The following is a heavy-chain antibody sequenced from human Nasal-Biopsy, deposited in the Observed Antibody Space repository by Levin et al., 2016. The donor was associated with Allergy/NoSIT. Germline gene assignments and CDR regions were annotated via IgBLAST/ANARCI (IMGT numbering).Heavy chain of an antibody. V-gene: IGHV1-3*01. J-gene: IGHJ4*02. CDR1: GYTFNKYA. D-gene: IGHD6-19*01. CDR3: ARIPHRTGWYHFDH. Sequence: ASVKVSCKASGYTFNKYAIHWVRQAPGQRLEWMGWVNDGYGNTQYSRKFQGRVTMTSDTSANTAYMEVSSLRSEDTAVYYCARIPHRTGWYHFDHWGQGTLVTVSS. CDR2: VNDGYGNT.